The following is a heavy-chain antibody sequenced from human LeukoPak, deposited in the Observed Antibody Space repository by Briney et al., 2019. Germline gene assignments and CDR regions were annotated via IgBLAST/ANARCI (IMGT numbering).Heavy chain of an antibody. Sequence: GGSLRLSCAASGFTFSDHYMDWVRQAPGKGLEWVGRTRSKAKSYITEDAASVKGRFTISRDDSSNSLYLQMNSRKTDDTAVYCCARSSRQKSSGRYYFDYWGQGPLVTVSS. J-gene: IGHJ4*02. CDR3: ARSSRQKSSGRYYFDY. CDR2: TRSKAKSYIT. CDR1: GFTFSDHY. D-gene: IGHD6-19*01. V-gene: IGHV3-72*01.